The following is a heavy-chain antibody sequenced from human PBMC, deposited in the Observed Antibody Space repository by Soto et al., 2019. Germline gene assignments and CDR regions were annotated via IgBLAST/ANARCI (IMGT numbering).Heavy chain of an antibody. Sequence: DSLKISCKGSGYSFSTYWIGWVRQVPGKGLEWMGIIYPGDSDLRYSPSFQGQVTISADKSISTAYLQWSSLKASDTAMYYCVLPDTSGYYEHWGQGTPVTVSS. V-gene: IGHV5-51*01. CDR3: VLPDTSGYYEH. D-gene: IGHD3-22*01. J-gene: IGHJ4*02. CDR2: IYPGDSDL. CDR1: GYSFSTYW.